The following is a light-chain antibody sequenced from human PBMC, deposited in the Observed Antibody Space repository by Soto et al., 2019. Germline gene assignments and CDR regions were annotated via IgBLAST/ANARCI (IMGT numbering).Light chain of an antibody. J-gene: IGKJ3*01. CDR2: GAS. CDR3: QQYINWPVT. V-gene: IGKV3-15*01. CDR1: QSVGNN. Sequence: EIVMTQSPATLSVSPGERATLSCRASQSVGNNLAWYQQKLGQSPRLLLYGASARATGVPARFSGSGSGTEFTLTISSLQSEDFAVYYCQQYINWPVTFGPGTKVDIK.